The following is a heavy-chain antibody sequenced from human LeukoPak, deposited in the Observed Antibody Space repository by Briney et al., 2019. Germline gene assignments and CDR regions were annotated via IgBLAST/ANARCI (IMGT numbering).Heavy chain of an antibody. V-gene: IGHV3-73*01. CDR3: TREPLSHDSSGI. CDR2: IRSKANSYAT. D-gene: IGHD3-22*01. J-gene: IGHJ4*02. CDR1: GFTFSGSA. Sequence: GGSLRLSCAASGFTFSGSAMHWVRQASGKGLEWVGRIRSKANSYATAYAASVKGRFTISRDDSKNTAYPQMNSLKTEDTAVYYCTREPLSHDSSGIWGQGTLVTVSS.